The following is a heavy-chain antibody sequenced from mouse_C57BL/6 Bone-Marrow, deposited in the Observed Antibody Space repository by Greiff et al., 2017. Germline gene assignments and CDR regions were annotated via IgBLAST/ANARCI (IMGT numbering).Heavy chain of an antibody. V-gene: IGHV5-4*01. CDR3: ARERVYLDY. J-gene: IGHJ2*01. Sequence: EVMLVESGGGLVKPGGSLKLSCAASGFTFSSYAMSWVRQTPEKRLEWVATISDGGSYTYYPDNVKGRFTISRDNAKNNLYLQMSHLKSEDTAMYYCARERVYLDYWGQGTTLTVSS. CDR1: GFTFSSYA. CDR2: ISDGGSYT.